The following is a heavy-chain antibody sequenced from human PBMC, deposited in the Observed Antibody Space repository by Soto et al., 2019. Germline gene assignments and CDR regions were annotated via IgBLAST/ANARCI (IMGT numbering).Heavy chain of an antibody. CDR3: ARDQGIPYCGGDCYSDWYFDL. CDR1: GYTFTNYA. V-gene: IGHV1-3*01. Sequence: QVQLVQSGAEVKEPGASVKVSCRASGYTFTNYAIHWVRQAPGQRLEWMGWLNPGNGNTKYPQKFQGRVTITRDTSASTGYMFLSSLRSEDTAVYYCARDQGIPYCGGDCYSDWYFDLWGRGTLVTVSS. CDR2: LNPGNGNT. J-gene: IGHJ2*01. D-gene: IGHD2-21*01.